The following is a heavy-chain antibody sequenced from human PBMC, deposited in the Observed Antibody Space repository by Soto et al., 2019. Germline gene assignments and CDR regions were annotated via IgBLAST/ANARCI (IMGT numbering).Heavy chain of an antibody. V-gene: IGHV1-69*13. Sequence: SVKVSCKASGGTCSSYAISWVLQAPGQGLEWMGGIIPIFGTANYAQKFQGRVTITADESTSTAYMELSSLRSEDTAVYYCRVVDYYYGMDVWGQGTTVTVSS. CDR3: RVVDYYYGMDV. CDR2: IIPIFGTA. CDR1: GGTCSSYA. D-gene: IGHD2-15*01. J-gene: IGHJ6*02.